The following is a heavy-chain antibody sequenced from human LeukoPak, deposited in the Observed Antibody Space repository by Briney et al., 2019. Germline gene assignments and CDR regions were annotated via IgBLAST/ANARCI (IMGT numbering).Heavy chain of an antibody. CDR1: GFTFSSSA. D-gene: IGHD6-19*01. CDR2: LSGSGGST. J-gene: IGHJ6*02. Sequence: GGSLRLSCAASGFTFSSSAMSWVRQAPGKGLEWVSGLSGSGGSTFYADSVKGRFTISRDNSKNTLYLQMNSVRAEDTAVYYCAKGRCSGCYDGMDVWGQGTTVTVSS. V-gene: IGHV3-23*01. CDR3: AKGRCSGCYDGMDV.